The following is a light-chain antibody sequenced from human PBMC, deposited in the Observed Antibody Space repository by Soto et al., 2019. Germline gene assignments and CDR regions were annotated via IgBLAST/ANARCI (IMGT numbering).Light chain of an antibody. Sequence: QSVLTQPPSASGSPGQSVTISCTGTSSDVGGYNYVSWYQQHPGKAPKLMIYEVSKRPSGVPYRFSGSKSGNTASLTVSGLQAEDEADYYCSSYAGSNTPYVFRTGTKLTVL. V-gene: IGLV2-8*01. J-gene: IGLJ1*01. CDR2: EVS. CDR3: SSYAGSNTPYV. CDR1: SSDVGGYNY.